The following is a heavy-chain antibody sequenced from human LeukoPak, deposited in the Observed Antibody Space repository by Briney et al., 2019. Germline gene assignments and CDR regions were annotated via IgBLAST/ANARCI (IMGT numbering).Heavy chain of an antibody. Sequence: SETLSLTCTVSGGSISSYYWSCIRQPPGKGLEWIGYIYYSGSTNYNPSLKSRVTISVDTSKNQFSLKLSSVTAADTAVYYCARDGRSGSYHLDYWGQGTLVTVSS. J-gene: IGHJ4*02. CDR2: IYYSGST. CDR1: GGSISSYY. V-gene: IGHV4-59*01. D-gene: IGHD1-26*01. CDR3: ARDGRSGSYHLDY.